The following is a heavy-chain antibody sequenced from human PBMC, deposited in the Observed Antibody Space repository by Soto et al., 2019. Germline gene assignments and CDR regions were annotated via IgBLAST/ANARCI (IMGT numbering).Heavy chain of an antibody. D-gene: IGHD3-10*01. CDR3: APIYGSGSYYSAY. V-gene: IGHV4-39*01. CDR2: IYYSGST. CDR1: GGSISSSSYY. Sequence: SETLSLTCTVSGGSISSSSYYWGWIRQPPGKGLEWIGSIYYSGSTYYNPSLKSRVTISVDTSKNQFSLKLSSVTAADTAVYYCAPIYGSGSYYSAYWGQGTLVTVSS. J-gene: IGHJ4*02.